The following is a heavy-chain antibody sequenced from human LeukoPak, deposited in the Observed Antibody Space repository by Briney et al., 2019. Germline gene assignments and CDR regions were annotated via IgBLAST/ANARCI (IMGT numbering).Heavy chain of an antibody. CDR2: ISAYNGNT. CDR3: ARDPSLGYSSSWYPLYYYYGMDV. J-gene: IGHJ6*02. V-gene: IGHV1-18*01. D-gene: IGHD6-13*01. Sequence: ASVKVSCKASGYTFTSYGISWVRQAPGQGLEWMGWISAYNGNTNHAQKLQGRVTMTTDTSTSTAYMELRSLRSDDTAVYYCARDPSLGYSSSWYPLYYYYGMDVWGQGTSVTVSS. CDR1: GYTFTSYG.